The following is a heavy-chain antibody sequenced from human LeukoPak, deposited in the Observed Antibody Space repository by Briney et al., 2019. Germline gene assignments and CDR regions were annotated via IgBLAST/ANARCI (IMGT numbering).Heavy chain of an antibody. V-gene: IGHV3-30*02. CDR1: GFTFSSYG. CDR2: IRYDGSNK. CDR3: AKGGSTSCYTATCAFDI. Sequence: GGSLRLSCAASGFTFSSYGIHWVRQAPGKGLEWVAFIRYDGSNKYYADSVKGRFTISRDNSKNTLYLQMNSLRAEDTAVYYCAKGGSTSCYTATCAFDIWGQGTTVTVSS. D-gene: IGHD2-2*02. J-gene: IGHJ3*02.